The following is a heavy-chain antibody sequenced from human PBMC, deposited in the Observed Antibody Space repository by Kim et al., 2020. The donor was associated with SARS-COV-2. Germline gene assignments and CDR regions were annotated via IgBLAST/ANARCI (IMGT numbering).Heavy chain of an antibody. CDR2: ISSSSSYI. D-gene: IGHD2-15*01. CDR3: AREVSFYPEDCSGGSCYPNYVDY. CDR1: GFTFSSYS. V-gene: IGHV3-21*01. Sequence: GGSLRLSCAASGFTFSSYSMNWVRQAPGKGLEWVSSISSSSSYIYYADSVKGRFTISRDNAKNSLYLQMNSLRAEDTAVYYCAREVSFYPEDCSGGSCYPNYVDYWGQGTLVTVSS. J-gene: IGHJ4*02.